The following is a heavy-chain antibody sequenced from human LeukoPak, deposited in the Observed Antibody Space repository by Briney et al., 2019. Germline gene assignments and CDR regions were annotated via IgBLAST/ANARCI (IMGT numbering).Heavy chain of an antibody. J-gene: IGHJ3*02. V-gene: IGHV1-2*02. CDR2: INPNSGGT. CDR1: GYTFTGYY. Sequence: ASVKVSCKASGYTFTGYYMHWVRQAPGHGLEWMGWINPNSGGTNYAQKFQGRVTMTRDTSISTAYMELSRLRSDDTAVYYCARVPAGVIGMKDAFDIWGQGTMVTVSS. D-gene: IGHD3-16*02. CDR3: ARVPAGVIGMKDAFDI.